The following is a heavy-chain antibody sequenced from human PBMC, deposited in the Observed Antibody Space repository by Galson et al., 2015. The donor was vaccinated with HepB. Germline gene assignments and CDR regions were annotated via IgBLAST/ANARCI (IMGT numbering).Heavy chain of an antibody. J-gene: IGHJ4*02. V-gene: IGHV3-11*05. Sequence: SLRLSCAASGFTFSDYYMSWIRQAPGKGLEWVSYISNSGGHTNYVDSVKGRFSISRDNAKNSLYLQMNSLRAEDTAVYYCARELGGVDYWGQGTLVTVSS. CDR1: GFTFSDYY. CDR2: ISNSGGHT. D-gene: IGHD7-27*01. CDR3: ARELGGVDY.